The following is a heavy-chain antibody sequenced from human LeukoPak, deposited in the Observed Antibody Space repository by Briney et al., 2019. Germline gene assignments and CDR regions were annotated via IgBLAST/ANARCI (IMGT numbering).Heavy chain of an antibody. CDR3: ARDQVDDFYGMDV. V-gene: IGHV4-59*01. J-gene: IGHJ6*02. D-gene: IGHD3-3*01. CDR1: GGSISSYY. Sequence: PSETLSLTCTVSGGSISSYYWSWIRQPPGKGLEWIGYIYYSGSTNYNPSLKSRVTISVDTSKNQFSPKLSSVTAADTAVYYCARDQVDDFYGMDVWGQGTTVTVSS. CDR2: IYYSGST.